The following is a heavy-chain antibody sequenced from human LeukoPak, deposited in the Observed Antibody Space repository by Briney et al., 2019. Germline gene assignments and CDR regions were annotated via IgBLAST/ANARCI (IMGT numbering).Heavy chain of an antibody. CDR2: FAGSDTTK. Sequence: GGSLRLSCAASGFDFGAYEMNWVRQAPGKGLEWVAYFAGSDTTKYYADSVRGRFTISRDNAKKPLYLQMNSLRAEDTALYYCTTLGYHLDSWGQGTLVTVSS. CDR3: TTLGYHLDS. D-gene: IGHD3-22*01. V-gene: IGHV3-48*03. CDR1: GFDFGAYE. J-gene: IGHJ4*02.